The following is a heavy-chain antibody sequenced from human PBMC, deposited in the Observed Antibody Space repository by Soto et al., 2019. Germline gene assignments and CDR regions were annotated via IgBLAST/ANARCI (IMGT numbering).Heavy chain of an antibody. D-gene: IGHD2-21*01. J-gene: IGHJ4*02. CDR1: GFIFSDYE. CDR2: ISSFGSTV. Sequence: PVGSLRLSCAASGFIFSDYEMNWVRQAPGKGLEWVSYISSFGSTVFYADSVKGRFTISRDNGEKSLYLQMDSLRAEDTAIYYCARIGIVESRSLDFWGQGTLVTVSS. V-gene: IGHV3-48*03. CDR3: ARIGIVESRSLDF.